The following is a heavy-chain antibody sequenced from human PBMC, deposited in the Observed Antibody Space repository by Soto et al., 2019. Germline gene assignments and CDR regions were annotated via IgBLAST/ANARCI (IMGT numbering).Heavy chain of an antibody. J-gene: IGHJ4*02. CDR3: ARTMVRGVHIDY. D-gene: IGHD3-10*01. CDR1: GGSISSGAFY. Sequence: QVQLQESGPGLVKPSQTLSLTCTVSGGSISSGAFYWSWIRQHPGKGLEWIGYIHYSGSTYYTPSLKRLVSISVDTSKNQFSLKLSSVTAADTAVYYCARTMVRGVHIDYWGQGTLVTVSS. V-gene: IGHV4-31*01. CDR2: IHYSGST.